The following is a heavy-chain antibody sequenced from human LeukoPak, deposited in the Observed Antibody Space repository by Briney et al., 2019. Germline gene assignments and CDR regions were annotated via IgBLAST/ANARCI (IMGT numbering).Heavy chain of an antibody. CDR2: IYSGGNT. CDR1: GFTVSVNY. D-gene: IGHD3/OR15-3a*01. CDR3: ARGAPGIFGL. V-gene: IGHV3-53*01. Sequence: GGSLRLSCAASGFTVSVNYMSWVRQAPGKGLEWVSVIYSGGNTYYADSVKGRFTISRDNSKNTSFLQMNSLSAEDTAVYYCARGAPGIFGLWGQGTLVTVSS. J-gene: IGHJ4*02.